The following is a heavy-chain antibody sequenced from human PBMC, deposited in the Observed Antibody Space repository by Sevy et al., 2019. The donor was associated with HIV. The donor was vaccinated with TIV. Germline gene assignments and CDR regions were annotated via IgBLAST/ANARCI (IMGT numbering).Heavy chain of an antibody. J-gene: IGHJ5*02. V-gene: IGHV4-34*01. CDR3: ARDRLRAVAGKLDP. CDR2: INHSGST. Sequence: SETLSLTCAVYGGSFSGYYWSWIRQPPGKRLEWIGEINHSGSTNYNPSLKSRVTISVDTSKNQFSLKLSSVTAADTAVYYCARDRLRAVAGKLDPWGQGTLVTVSS. CDR1: GGSFSGYY. D-gene: IGHD6-19*01.